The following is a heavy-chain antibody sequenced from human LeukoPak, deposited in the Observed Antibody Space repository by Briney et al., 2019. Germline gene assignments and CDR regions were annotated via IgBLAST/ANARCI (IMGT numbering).Heavy chain of an antibody. Sequence: SETLSLTCTVSGVSISDYYWNWIRQPPGKGLEWIGRIYTSGSTNYNPSLQSRVAMSLDRSENQFSLKLNSVTAADTAVYYCARDGWDRSSQTFDYWGQGTLVTVSS. V-gene: IGHV4-4*07. CDR2: IYTSGST. CDR1: GVSISDYY. D-gene: IGHD6-13*01. J-gene: IGHJ4*02. CDR3: ARDGWDRSSQTFDY.